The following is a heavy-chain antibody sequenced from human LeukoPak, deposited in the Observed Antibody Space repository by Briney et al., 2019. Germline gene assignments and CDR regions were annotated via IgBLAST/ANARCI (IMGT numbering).Heavy chain of an antibody. D-gene: IGHD2-21*02. J-gene: IGHJ4*02. CDR2: LSGSGEST. CDR1: GFTFSSYA. CDR3: ARSRGAYCGGDCYRSYYFDY. Sequence: PGGSLRLSCAASGFTFSSYAMSWVRQAPGKGLEWVSGLSGSGESTYYADSVKGRFTISRDNSKNTLYLQMNSLRAEDTAVYYCARSRGAYCGGDCYRSYYFDYWGQGTLVTVSS. V-gene: IGHV3-23*01.